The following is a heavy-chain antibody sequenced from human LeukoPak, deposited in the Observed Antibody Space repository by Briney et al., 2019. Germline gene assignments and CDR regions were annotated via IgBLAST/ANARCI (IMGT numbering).Heavy chain of an antibody. J-gene: IGHJ4*02. CDR3: ARGRGYYDSSGYFDY. Sequence: SVKVSFKASGGTFISYAISWVRQPPGQGLEWMGRIIPIFGIANYAQKFQGRVTITADKSTSTAYMELRSLRSEDTAVYYCARGRGYYDSSGYFDYWGQGTLVTVSS. D-gene: IGHD3-22*01. CDR2: IIPIFGIA. CDR1: GGTFISYA. V-gene: IGHV1-69*04.